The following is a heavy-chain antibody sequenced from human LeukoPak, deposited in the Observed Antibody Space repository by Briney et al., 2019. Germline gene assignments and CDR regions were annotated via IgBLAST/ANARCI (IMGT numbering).Heavy chain of an antibody. CDR1: GFTFSSYG. D-gene: IGHD3-9*01. CDR3: AKDSRRYDILTGYYSGGRGYFDY. J-gene: IGHJ4*02. Sequence: GGSLRLSCAASGFTFSSYGMHWVRQAPGKGLEWVAFIRYDGSNKYYADSVKGRFTISRDNSKNTLYLQMNSLRAEDTAVYYCAKDSRRYDILTGYYSGGRGYFDYWGQGTLVTVSS. V-gene: IGHV3-30*02. CDR2: IRYDGSNK.